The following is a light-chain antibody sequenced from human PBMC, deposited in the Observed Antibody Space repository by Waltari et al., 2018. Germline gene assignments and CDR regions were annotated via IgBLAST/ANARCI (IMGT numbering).Light chain of an antibody. CDR1: LSYVGRYNL. V-gene: IGLV2-23*01. CDR3: CSYAGSSTYV. CDR2: EGS. Sequence: QSALTHPASVAGSPGKSITISGPGTLSYVGRYNLFSWYQQHPGKAPNLMIYEGSKRPSGVSNRFSGSKSGNTASLTISGLQAEDEADYYCCSYAGSSTYVFGTGTKITVL. J-gene: IGLJ1*01.